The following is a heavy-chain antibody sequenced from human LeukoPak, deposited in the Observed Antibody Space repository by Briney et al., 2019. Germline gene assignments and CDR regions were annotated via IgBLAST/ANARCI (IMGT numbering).Heavy chain of an antibody. D-gene: IGHD2-21*01. CDR1: GGSMYNFY. J-gene: IGHJ3*02. CDR2: IYYTGST. V-gene: IGHV4-59*01. CDR3: ARWAIGPQGFDI. Sequence: SETLSLTCTVSGGSMYNFYWGWIRQPPGKGLEWIGYIYYTGSTNYNSSLKSRVTIAVDTSNNQFSLKLYSVTAADTAVYFCARWAIGPQGFDIWGQGTMVTVSS.